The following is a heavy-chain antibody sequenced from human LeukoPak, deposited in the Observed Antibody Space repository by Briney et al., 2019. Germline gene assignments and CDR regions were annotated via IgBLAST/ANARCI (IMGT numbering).Heavy chain of an antibody. J-gene: IGHJ6*02. CDR2: IYYSGST. CDR3: ARVLTSRATSDYYYGMDV. Sequence: PSETLSLTCTVSGGSVSSGSYYWSWIRQPPGKGLEWIGYIYYSGSTNYNPSLKIRVTISVDTSKNQFSLKLSSVTAADTAVYYCARVLTSRATSDYYYGMDVWGQGTTVTVSS. CDR1: GGSVSSGSYY. D-gene: IGHD5-12*01. V-gene: IGHV4-61*01.